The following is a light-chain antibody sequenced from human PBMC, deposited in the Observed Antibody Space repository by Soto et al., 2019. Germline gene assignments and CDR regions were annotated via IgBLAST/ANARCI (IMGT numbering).Light chain of an antibody. CDR1: SGHSSYA. CDR3: QTWGTGIHVV. J-gene: IGLJ2*01. CDR2: LDSDGSH. Sequence: QLVLTQSPSASASLGASVKLTCTLSSGHSSYAIAWHQQQPEKGPRYLMKLDSDGSHTKGDAIPDRFSGSSSGAERYLPISSLQSEDEADYYCQTWGTGIHVVFGGGTQLTVL. V-gene: IGLV4-69*01.